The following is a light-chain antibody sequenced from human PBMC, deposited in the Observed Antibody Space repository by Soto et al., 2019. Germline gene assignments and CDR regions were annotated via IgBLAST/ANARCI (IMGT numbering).Light chain of an antibody. CDR1: SSDVGGYNS. CDR2: EDS. V-gene: IGLV2-14*01. Sequence: QSALTQPASVSGSPGQTITISCTGTSSDVGGYNSVSWFQQHPSTAPKLIIYEDSHRPSGVSIRFSGSKSGNTASLTISGLQAEDEADYYCYSYRHSTTLVFGTGTKLTVL. J-gene: IGLJ1*01. CDR3: YSYRHSTTLV.